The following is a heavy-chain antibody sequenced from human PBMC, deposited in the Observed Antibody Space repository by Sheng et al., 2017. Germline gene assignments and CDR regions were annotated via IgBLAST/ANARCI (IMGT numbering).Heavy chain of an antibody. CDR3: ARDRRRITAYSSSRIAAAVTLDP. J-gene: IGHJ5*02. CDR1: GGSFSGYY. V-gene: IGHV4-34*01. Sequence: QVQLQQWGAGLLKPSETLSLTCAVYGGSFSGYYWSWIRQPPGKGLEWIGEINHSGSTNYNPSLKSRVTISVDTSKNQFSLKLSSVTAADTAVYYCARDRRRITAYSSSRIAAAVTLDPWGQGTLVT. D-gene: IGHD6-13*01. CDR2: INHSGST.